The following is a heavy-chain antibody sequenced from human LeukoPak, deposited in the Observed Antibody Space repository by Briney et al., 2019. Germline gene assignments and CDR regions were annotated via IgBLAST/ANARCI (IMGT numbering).Heavy chain of an antibody. CDR2: TYWNNDK. Sequence: VSGPTLVKPTQTLTLTCTFSGFSLSTTGVAVAWIRQPPGKALEWLAVTYWNNDKSYSPSLKNRLTITQDTSKNQVILIMANMDPVDTGTYYCAHKGRGSGSYTMWGQGTLVTVSS. V-gene: IGHV2-5*01. CDR1: GFSLSTTGVA. CDR3: AHKGRGSGSYTM. D-gene: IGHD3-10*01. J-gene: IGHJ4*02.